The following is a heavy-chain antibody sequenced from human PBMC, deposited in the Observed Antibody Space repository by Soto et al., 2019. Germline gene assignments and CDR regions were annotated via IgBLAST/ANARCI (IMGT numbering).Heavy chain of an antibody. D-gene: IGHD3-3*01. CDR3: ARETSITIFGVVISPDAFDI. Sequence: GASVKVSCKASGYTFTSYGISWVRQAPGQGLEWMGWISAYNGNTNYAQKLQGRVTMTTDTSTSTAYMELRSLRSDDTAVYYCARETSITIFGVVISPDAFDIWGQGTMVTVSS. V-gene: IGHV1-18*01. J-gene: IGHJ3*02. CDR1: GYTFTSYG. CDR2: ISAYNGNT.